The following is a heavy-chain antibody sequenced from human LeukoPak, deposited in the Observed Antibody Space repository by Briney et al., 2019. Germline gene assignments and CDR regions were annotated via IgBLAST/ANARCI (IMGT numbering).Heavy chain of an antibody. D-gene: IGHD3-3*01. CDR3: AREGGFYRPLDY. CDR2: VHLDGRT. CDR1: GGSVINTNW. V-gene: IGHV4-4*02. J-gene: IGHJ4*02. Sequence: SETLSLTCGVSGGSVINTNWWTWVRQPPGKGLEWIGEVHLDGRTNYNPSLESRLTMSEDVSENQVSLKLTSVTAADTAVYYCAREGGFYRPLDYSGQGTLVTVSS.